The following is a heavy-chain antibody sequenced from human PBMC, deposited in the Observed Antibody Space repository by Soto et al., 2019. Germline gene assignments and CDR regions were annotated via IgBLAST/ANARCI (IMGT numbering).Heavy chain of an antibody. J-gene: IGHJ4*02. D-gene: IGHD3-9*01. CDR2: IYYRGNA. CDR1: DDSINSDLYY. V-gene: IGHV4-39*01. Sequence: SETLSLTCSVSDDSINSDLYYWGWIRQPPGKGLEWIGSIYYRGNAYYNPSLQTRVTISLDKSKSQFSLKLNSVTAADSAVYFCARLEGLATISYYFHFWCPGVLVSVFS. CDR3: ARLEGLATISYYFHF.